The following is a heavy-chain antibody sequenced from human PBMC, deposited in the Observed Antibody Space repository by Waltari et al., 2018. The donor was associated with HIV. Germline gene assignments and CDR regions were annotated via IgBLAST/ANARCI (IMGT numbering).Heavy chain of an antibody. Sequence: QVQLQQWGAGLLKPSETLSLTCAVYGGSFSGYYWSWIRQPPGKGLEWIGEINHSGSTNYNPTLKSRVTISVDTSKNQFSLKLSSVTAADTAVYYCARAGDDARALDYWGQGTLVTVSS. D-gene: IGHD1-26*01. CDR3: ARAGDDARALDY. J-gene: IGHJ4*02. CDR1: GGSFSGYY. V-gene: IGHV4-34*01. CDR2: INHSGST.